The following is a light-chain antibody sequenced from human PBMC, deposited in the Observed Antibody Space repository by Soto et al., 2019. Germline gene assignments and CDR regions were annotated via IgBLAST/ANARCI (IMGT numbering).Light chain of an antibody. Sequence: LPITPSPSSFSASSGDRVTLPCRANQGISSYLAWYQQKPGKAPKLLIYAASTLQSGVPSRFSGSGSGTDFTLTISCLQSEDFATYYCQQYYSYPITFGQGTRLEIK. CDR2: AAS. J-gene: IGKJ5*01. CDR3: QQYYSYPIT. V-gene: IGKV1-8*01. CDR1: QGISSY.